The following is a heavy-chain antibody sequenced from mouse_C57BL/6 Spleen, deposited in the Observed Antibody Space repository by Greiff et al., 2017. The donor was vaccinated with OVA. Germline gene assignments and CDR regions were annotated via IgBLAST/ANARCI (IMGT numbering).Heavy chain of an antibody. Sequence: EVQLQQSGPELVKPGASVKIPCKASGYTFTDYNMDWVKQSHGKSLEWIGDINPNNGGPIYNQKFKGKATLTVDKSSSTAYMELRSLTSEDTAVYYCARGYYGSSFDYWGQGTTLTVSS. V-gene: IGHV1-18*01. CDR3: ARGYYGSSFDY. D-gene: IGHD1-1*01. CDR1: GYTFTDYN. J-gene: IGHJ2*01. CDR2: INPNNGGP.